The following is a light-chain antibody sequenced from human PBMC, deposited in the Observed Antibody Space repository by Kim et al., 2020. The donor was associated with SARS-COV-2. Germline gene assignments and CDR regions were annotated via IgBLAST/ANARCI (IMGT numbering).Light chain of an antibody. J-gene: IGLJ1*01. CDR2: YDD. V-gene: IGLV1-36*01. CDR3: AAWDDSLNGYV. CDR1: SSNIGKSA. Sequence: QSVLTQPPSVSDAPRQRVTISCSGSSSNIGKSAVNWYQQLPGKAPKLLIYYDDLLPSGGSDRFSGSKSGTSASLAISGLQSEDEADYYCAAWDDSLNGYVFGTGTKVTVL.